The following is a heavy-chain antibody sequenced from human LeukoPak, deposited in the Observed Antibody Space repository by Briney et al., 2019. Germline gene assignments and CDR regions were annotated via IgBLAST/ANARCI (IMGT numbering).Heavy chain of an antibody. CDR1: GFTLSSYA. V-gene: IGHV3-23*01. CDR2: ISDSGGST. J-gene: IGHJ4*02. Sequence: PGGSLRPSCAASGFTLSSYAMSWVRQAPGQGLEWVSTISDSGGSTYYADSVKGRFTLSRDNSKSTLSLQTNSLRADDTAVYYCATQNFDYWGQGTLVTVSS. CDR3: ATQNFDY.